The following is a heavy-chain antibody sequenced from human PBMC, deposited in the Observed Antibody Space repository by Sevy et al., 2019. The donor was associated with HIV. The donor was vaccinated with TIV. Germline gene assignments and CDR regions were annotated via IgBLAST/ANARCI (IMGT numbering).Heavy chain of an antibody. CDR1: GFTFSNAW. Sequence: GGSLRLSCAASGFTFSNAWMSWVRQAPGKGLEWVGRIKSKTDGGTTDYAAPVKGRFTISRDDSKNTLYLQMNSLKTEDTAVYYCTTDTVVVAATNAEYFQHWGQGTLVTVSS. CDR3: TTDTVVVAATNAEYFQH. D-gene: IGHD2-15*01. CDR2: IKSKTDGGTT. V-gene: IGHV3-15*01. J-gene: IGHJ1*01.